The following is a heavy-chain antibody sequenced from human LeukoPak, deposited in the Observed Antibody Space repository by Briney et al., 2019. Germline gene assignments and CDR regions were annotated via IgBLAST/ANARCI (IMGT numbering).Heavy chain of an antibody. CDR1: GFTFSSYA. V-gene: IGHV3-64*01. CDR2: ISSNGGST. Sequence: PGGSLRLSCAASGFTFSSYAMHWVRQAPGKGLEYVSAISSNGGSTYYANSVRGRFTISRDNSKNTLYLQMGSLRAEDMAVYYCARLYSGYIATPSFDYWGQGTLVTVSS. CDR3: ARLYSGYIATPSFDY. J-gene: IGHJ4*02. D-gene: IGHD3-16*02.